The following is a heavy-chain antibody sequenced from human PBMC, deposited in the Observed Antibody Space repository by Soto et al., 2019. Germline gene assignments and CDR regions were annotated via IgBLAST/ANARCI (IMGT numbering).Heavy chain of an antibody. Sequence: QVQLLQSGAAVKKPGASVRVSCKASGYSFTRFVITWVRQAPGQGLEWVGRISTYNGKTKYAQKLQGRVTVSTDTSTSTAYMELRSLRSDDTAVYYCARDPQYRTSPQVFDYWGQGTLLTVSS. V-gene: IGHV1-18*01. J-gene: IGHJ4*02. CDR1: GYSFTRFV. CDR2: ISTYNGKT. CDR3: ARDPQYRTSPQVFDY. D-gene: IGHD6-6*01.